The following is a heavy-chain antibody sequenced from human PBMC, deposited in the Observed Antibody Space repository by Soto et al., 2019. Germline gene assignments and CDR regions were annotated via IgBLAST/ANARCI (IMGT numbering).Heavy chain of an antibody. CDR1: GFTFSSYA. CDR2: ISYDGSNK. Sequence: GGSLRLSCAASGFTFSSYAMHWVRQAPGKGLEWVAVISYDGSNKYYADSVKGRFTISRDNSKNTLYLQMNSLRAEDTAVYYCARVRSSSSEGLDYYYGMDVWGQGTTVTVSS. V-gene: IGHV3-30-3*01. CDR3: ARVRSSSSEGLDYYYGMDV. D-gene: IGHD6-6*01. J-gene: IGHJ6*02.